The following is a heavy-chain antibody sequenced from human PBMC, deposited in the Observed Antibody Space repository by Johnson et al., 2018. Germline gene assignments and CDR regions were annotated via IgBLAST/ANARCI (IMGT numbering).Heavy chain of an antibody. D-gene: IGHD3-10*01. V-gene: IGHV3-21*01. CDR2: ISSSSSYI. J-gene: IGHJ6*03. CDR1: GFTFSSYS. CDR3: AREPGGVRGYYYYYYMDV. Sequence: VQLQESGGGLVQPGGSLRLSCAASGFTFSSYSMNWVRQAPGKGLEWVSSISSSSSYIYYADSVQGRFTISRDNAKNSLYLQMNSLRAEDTAVYYCAREPGGVRGYYYYYYMDVWGKGTTVTVSS.